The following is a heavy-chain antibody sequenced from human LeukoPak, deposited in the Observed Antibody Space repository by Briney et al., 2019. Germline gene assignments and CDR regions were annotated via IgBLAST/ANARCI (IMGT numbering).Heavy chain of an antibody. CDR1: GGSISSGGYS. V-gene: IGHV4-30-2*01. Sequence: SETLSLTCAVSGGSISSGGYSWSWIRQPPGKGLEWIGYIYHSGSTYYNPSLKSRVTISVDRSKNQFSLKLSSVTAADTAVYYCARGHSSSWYVAPSWFDPWGQGTLDTVSS. CDR2: IYHSGST. J-gene: IGHJ5*02. D-gene: IGHD6-13*01. CDR3: ARGHSSSWYVAPSWFDP.